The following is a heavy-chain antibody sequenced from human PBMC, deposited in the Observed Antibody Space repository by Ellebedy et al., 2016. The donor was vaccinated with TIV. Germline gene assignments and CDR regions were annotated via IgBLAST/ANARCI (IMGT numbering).Heavy chain of an antibody. CDR1: GASISSYY. CDR2: IHYSGST. J-gene: IGHJ4*02. Sequence: SETLSLTCTVSGASISSYYWSWIRQPPGRGLEWIGYIHYSGSTNHNPSLRSRVTMPLDTSRNQFSLKLTSVTAADTAVYYCARSWGYGNDYWGQGILVTVSS. V-gene: IGHV4-59*01. D-gene: IGHD5-12*01. CDR3: ARSWGYGNDY.